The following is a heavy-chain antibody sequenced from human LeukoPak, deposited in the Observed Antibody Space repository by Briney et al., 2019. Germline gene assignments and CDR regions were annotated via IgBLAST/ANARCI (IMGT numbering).Heavy chain of an antibody. CDR1: GFTFSSYA. CDR3: AKAPVVVPENYYYYYMDV. D-gene: IGHD2-2*01. V-gene: IGHV3-23*01. Sequence: PGGSLRLSCAASGFTFSSYAMSWVRQAPGKGLEWVSAISGSGGSTYYADSVKGRFTISRDNSKNTPYLQMNSLRAEDTAVYYCAKAPVVVPENYYYYYMDVWGKGTTVTVSS. J-gene: IGHJ6*03. CDR2: ISGSGGST.